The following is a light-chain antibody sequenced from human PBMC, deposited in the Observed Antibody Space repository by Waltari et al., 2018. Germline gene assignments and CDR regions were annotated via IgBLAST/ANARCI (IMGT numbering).Light chain of an antibody. J-gene: IGLJ3*02. V-gene: IGLV3-21*04. CDR1: NIGRKS. CDR3: QVWDSYSAHVV. Sequence: SYVLIQPPSVSVAPGKTATITCGGDNIGRKSVHWYQKRPGQAPVLVINNDSDRPSGIAERLSGSNSGNTATLTISRVEAGDEADYYCQVWDSYSAHVVFGGGTKLTVL. CDR2: NDS.